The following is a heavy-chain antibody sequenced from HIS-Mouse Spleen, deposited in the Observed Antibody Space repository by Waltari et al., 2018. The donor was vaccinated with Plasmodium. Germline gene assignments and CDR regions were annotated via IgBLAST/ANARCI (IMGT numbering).Heavy chain of an antibody. CDR1: GGSIRRSSYY. CDR2: MYYSGST. D-gene: IGHD1-26*01. Sequence: QLQLQASGPGLVKPSETLSLTCTVSGGSIRRSSYYWGWIRQPPGKGLEWIGSMYYSGSTYYNPSLKSRVTISVDTSKNQFSLKLSSVTAADTAVYYCARRGGSYYYFDYWGQGTLVTVSS. V-gene: IGHV4-39*01. CDR3: ARRGGSYYYFDY. J-gene: IGHJ4*02.